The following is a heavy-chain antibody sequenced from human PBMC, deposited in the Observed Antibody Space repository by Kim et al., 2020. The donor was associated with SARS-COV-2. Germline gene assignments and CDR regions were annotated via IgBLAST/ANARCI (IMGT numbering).Heavy chain of an antibody. Sequence: YNPSIKSRVTISVDTSKNQFSLKLSSVTAADTAVYYCARVVGATWNYFDYWGQGTLVTVSS. J-gene: IGHJ4*02. V-gene: IGHV4-34*01. CDR3: ARVVGATWNYFDY. D-gene: IGHD1-26*01.